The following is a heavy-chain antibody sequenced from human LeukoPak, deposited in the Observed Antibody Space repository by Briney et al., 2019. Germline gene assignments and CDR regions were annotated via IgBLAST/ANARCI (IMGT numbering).Heavy chain of an antibody. J-gene: IGHJ4*02. V-gene: IGHV3-23*01. CDR3: AQTTVGYSSGRYPGWPADC. D-gene: IGHD6-19*01. CDR1: GFTFNTYA. CDR2: ICGSGGCT. Sequence: SGGSLRLSCEASGFTFNTYAIYWVRQAPGKGLEWVSGICGSGGCTYYADSVKGRFTISRDNSKNTVYLQMNSLTADDTAVYYCAQTTVGYSSGRYPGWPADCWGQGTLVTVSS.